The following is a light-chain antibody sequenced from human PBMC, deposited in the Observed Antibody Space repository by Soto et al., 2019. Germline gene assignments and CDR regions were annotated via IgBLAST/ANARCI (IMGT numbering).Light chain of an antibody. Sequence: EIVMTQSPATLSVSPGERATLSCRASQSVSSNLAWYQQKPGQAPRLLIYGASTRATGIPARFSGSGSGTELTLTISSLQSEDFADYYCQQYNNWPRIFTFGPGTKVDIK. J-gene: IGKJ3*01. CDR3: QQYNNWPRIFT. V-gene: IGKV3-15*01. CDR2: GAS. CDR1: QSVSSN.